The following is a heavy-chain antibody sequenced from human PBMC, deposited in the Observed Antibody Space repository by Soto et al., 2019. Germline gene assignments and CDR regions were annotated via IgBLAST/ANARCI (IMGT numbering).Heavy chain of an antibody. V-gene: IGHV2-5*02. D-gene: IGHD6-6*01. J-gene: IGHJ2*01. CDR1: GFSLATGGVS. CDR3: VLCRRNGISSKHSALPL. Sequence: QITLKESGPTLLKPTQTVTLTCTFSGFSLATGGVSVGWIRQPPGTALEWLALIPWDDDKSYSPSVRSRLSITKDTSQNQVVLTVTIAEPVDTATSYCVLCRRNGISSKHSALPLWGPGALLTVS. CDR2: IPWDDDK.